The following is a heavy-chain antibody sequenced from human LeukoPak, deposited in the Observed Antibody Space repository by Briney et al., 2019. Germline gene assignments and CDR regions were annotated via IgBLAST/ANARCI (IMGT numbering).Heavy chain of an antibody. J-gene: IGHJ4*02. CDR3: AKESEKFDY. CDR2: ISADGGT. V-gene: IGHV3-43*02. CDR1: GLNFGESA. Sequence: PGRSLRLSCVASGLNFGESAMHWVRQAPGKGLEWVSLISADGGTFSADSVKGRFSISRDNSKNSLYLQMDSLRSEDTAMYYCAKESEKFDYWGQGTLVVVSS.